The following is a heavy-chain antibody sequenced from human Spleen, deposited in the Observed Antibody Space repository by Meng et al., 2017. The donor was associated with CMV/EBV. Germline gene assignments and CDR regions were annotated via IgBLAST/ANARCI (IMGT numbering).Heavy chain of an antibody. CDR3: ARIITIPYYFDY. CDR2: INHSGST. CDR1: GGSFRGYY. V-gene: IGHV4-34*01. D-gene: IGHD3-3*01. Sequence: VQLQQWCAGLLKPSETLSLTCAAYGGSFRGYYWSWIRQPPGKGLEWIGEINHSGSTNYNPSLKSRVTISVDTSKNQFSLKLSSVTAADTAVYYCARIITIPYYFDYWGQGTLVTVSS. J-gene: IGHJ4*02.